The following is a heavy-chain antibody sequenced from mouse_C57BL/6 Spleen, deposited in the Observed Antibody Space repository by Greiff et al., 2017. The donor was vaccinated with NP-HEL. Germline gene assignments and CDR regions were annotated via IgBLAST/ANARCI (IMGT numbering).Heavy chain of an antibody. J-gene: IGHJ2*01. CDR3: ARGVDFRDFDY. CDR2: INPGSGGT. V-gene: IGHV1-54*01. Sequence: VQLQESGAELVRPGTSVKVSCKASGYAFTNYLIEWVKQRPGQGLEWIGVINPGSGGTNYNEKFKGKATLTADKSSSTAYMQLSSLTSEDSAVYFCARGVDFRDFDYWGQGTTLTVSS. CDR1: GYAFTNYL. D-gene: IGHD2-13*01.